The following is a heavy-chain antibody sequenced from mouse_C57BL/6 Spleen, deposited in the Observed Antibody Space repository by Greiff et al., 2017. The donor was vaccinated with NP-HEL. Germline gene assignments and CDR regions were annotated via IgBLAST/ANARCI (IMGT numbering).Heavy chain of an antibody. CDR1: GYTFTSYW. D-gene: IGHD1-1*01. Sequence: VQLQQPGAELVKPGASVKLSCKASGYTFTSYWMQWVKQRPGQGLEWIGEIDPSDSYTNYNQKFKGKATLTVDTSSSTAYMQLSSLTSEDSAVYYCARGGGSSFYYYAMDDWGQGTSVTVSS. CDR2: IDPSDSYT. CDR3: ARGGGSSFYYYAMDD. V-gene: IGHV1-50*01. J-gene: IGHJ4*01.